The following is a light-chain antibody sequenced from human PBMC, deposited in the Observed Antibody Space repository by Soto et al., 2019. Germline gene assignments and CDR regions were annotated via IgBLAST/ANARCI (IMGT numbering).Light chain of an antibody. CDR1: SSDVGGYNS. CDR3: CSYTSSSTLYV. CDR2: EVN. V-gene: IGLV2-14*01. Sequence: QSVLTQPASVSGSPGQSITISCTGTSSDVGGYNSVSWYQQHPGKAPKLMIYEVNNRPSGVSNRFSGSKSGNTASLTISGLQAEDEADYYCCSYTSSSTLYVFGTGTKVTVL. J-gene: IGLJ1*01.